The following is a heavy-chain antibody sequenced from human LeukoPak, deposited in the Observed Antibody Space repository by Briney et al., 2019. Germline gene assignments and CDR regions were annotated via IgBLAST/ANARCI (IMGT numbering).Heavy chain of an antibody. J-gene: IGHJ3*02. Sequence: SETLSLTCAVYGRSFSGYYWSWIRQPPGKGLEWIGYIYYSGSTNYNPSLKSRVTISVDTSKNQFSLKLSSVTAADTAVYYCASNSATLLYAFDIWGQGTMVTVSS. CDR1: GRSFSGYY. CDR2: IYYSGST. CDR3: ASNSATLLYAFDI. D-gene: IGHD2-15*01. V-gene: IGHV4-59*01.